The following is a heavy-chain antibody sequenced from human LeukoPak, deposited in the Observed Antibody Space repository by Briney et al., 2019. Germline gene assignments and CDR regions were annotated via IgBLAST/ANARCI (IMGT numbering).Heavy chain of an antibody. CDR3: ASDPTQMTTVTTTYFDC. J-gene: IGHJ4*02. V-gene: IGHV4-59*01. D-gene: IGHD4-17*01. CDR1: GGSISSYY. CDR2: IYYSGST. Sequence: SETLSLTCTVSGGSISSYYWSSIRQPPGKGLEWIGYIYYSGSTNYNPSLKSRVTISVDTSKNQFSLKLSSVTAADTAVYFCASDPTQMTTVTTTYFDCWGQGTLVTVSS.